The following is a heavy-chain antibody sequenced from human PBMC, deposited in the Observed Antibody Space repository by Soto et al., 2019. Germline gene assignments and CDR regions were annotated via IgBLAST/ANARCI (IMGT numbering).Heavy chain of an antibody. J-gene: IGHJ4*02. D-gene: IGHD4-17*01. CDR3: ARRAWDDYGDKIDY. CDR1: GGSISSSSYY. Sequence: PSETLSLTCTFSGGSISSSSYYWGWIRQPPGKGLEWIGSIYYSGSTYYNPSLKSRVTISVDTSKNQFSLKLSSVTAADTAVYYCARRAWDDYGDKIDYWGQGTLVTVSS. CDR2: IYYSGST. V-gene: IGHV4-39*01.